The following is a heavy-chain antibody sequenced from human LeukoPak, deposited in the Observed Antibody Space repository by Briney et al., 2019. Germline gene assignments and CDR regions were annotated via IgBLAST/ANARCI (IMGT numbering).Heavy chain of an antibody. CDR3: AKVGLYDSSGYYSY. V-gene: IGHV3-23*01. Sequence: GGSLRLSCAASGFTFRSFAMTWVRQAPGKGLEWVSGISASGGNTYYADSVKGRFTISRDNSKNTLYLQMNSLRAEDTAVYYCAKVGLYDSSGYYSYWGQGTLVTVSS. CDR2: ISASGGNT. CDR1: GFTFRSFA. J-gene: IGHJ4*02. D-gene: IGHD3-22*01.